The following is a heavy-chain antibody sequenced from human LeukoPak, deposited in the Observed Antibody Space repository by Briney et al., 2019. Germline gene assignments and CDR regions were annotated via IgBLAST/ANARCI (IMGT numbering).Heavy chain of an antibody. CDR3: ARGYTICNWFDP. CDR1: GGSISSYY. V-gene: IGHV4-4*07. D-gene: IGHD3-3*01. CDR2: IYTSGST. Sequence: SETLSLTCTVSGGSISSYYWSWIRRPAGKGLEWIGRIYTSGSTNYNPSLKSRVTMSVDTSKNQFSLKLSSVTAADTAVYYCARGYTICNWFDPWGQGTLVTVSS. J-gene: IGHJ5*02.